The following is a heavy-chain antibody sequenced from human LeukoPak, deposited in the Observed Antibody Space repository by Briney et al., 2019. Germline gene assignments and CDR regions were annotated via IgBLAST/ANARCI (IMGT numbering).Heavy chain of an antibody. Sequence: GSSVKVSCKASGGTFSSYAISWVRQAPGQGLEWMGGIIPIFGTANYAQKFQGRVTITADEFTSTAYMELSSLRSEDTAVYYCTSHTISLARRDGYTTFDYWGQGTLVTISS. CDR3: TSHTISLARRDGYTTFDY. CDR1: GGTFSSYA. CDR2: IIPIFGTA. J-gene: IGHJ4*02. V-gene: IGHV1-69*01. D-gene: IGHD5-24*01.